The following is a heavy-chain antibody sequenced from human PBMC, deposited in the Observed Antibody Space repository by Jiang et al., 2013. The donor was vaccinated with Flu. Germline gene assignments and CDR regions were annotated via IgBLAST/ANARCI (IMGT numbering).Heavy chain of an antibody. CDR3: ARATRPRTAMATGGYYFDY. CDR2: IYYSGST. Sequence: SGSGLVKPSETLSLTCTVSGGSISSYYWSWIRQPPGKGLEWIGYIYYSGSTNYNPSLKSRVTISVDTSKNQFSLKLSSVTAADTAVYYCARATRPRTAMATGGYYFDYWGQGTLVTVSS. CDR1: GGSISSYY. D-gene: IGHD5-18*01. V-gene: IGHV4-59*01. J-gene: IGHJ4*02.